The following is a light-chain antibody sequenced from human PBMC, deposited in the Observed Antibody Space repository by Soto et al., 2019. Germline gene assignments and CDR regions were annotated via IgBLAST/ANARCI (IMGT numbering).Light chain of an antibody. CDR3: QQRSNWPEIT. CDR2: DAS. CDR1: QSVSSY. J-gene: IGKJ5*01. Sequence: EIMLTQSPDTMSLSPGERATLSFSSSQSVSSYLAWYQQKPGQAPRLLIYDASNRATGIPARFSGSGSGTDFTLTISSLEPEDFAVDYCQQRSNWPEITFGQGTRVEI. V-gene: IGKV3-11*01.